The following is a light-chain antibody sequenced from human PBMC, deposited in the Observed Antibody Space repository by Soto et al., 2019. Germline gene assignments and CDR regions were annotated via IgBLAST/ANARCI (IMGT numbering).Light chain of an antibody. CDR3: SLYASSTVVV. Sequence: QSALTQPPSASGSPGQSVTISCTGTSSDVGGYNYVSWYQQHPGKAPKLMIYEVSKRSSGVPERFAGSKSGNAASLTVSGLQAEDEAYYYQSLYASSTVVVFGGGTKLTVL. CDR1: SSDVGGYNY. J-gene: IGLJ2*01. CDR2: EVS. V-gene: IGLV2-8*01.